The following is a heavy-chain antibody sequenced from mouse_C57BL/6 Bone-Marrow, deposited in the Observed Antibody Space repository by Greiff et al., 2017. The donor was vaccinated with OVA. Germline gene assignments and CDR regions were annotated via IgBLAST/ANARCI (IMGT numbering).Heavy chain of an antibody. Sequence: EVQGVESGGGLVQPKGSLKLSCAASGFSFNTYAMNWVRQAPGKGLEWVARIRSKSNNYATYYADSVKDRFTISRDDSESMLYLQMNNLKTEDTAMYYCVRPFYYYGSSFDVWGTGTTVTVSS. J-gene: IGHJ1*03. CDR3: VRPFYYYGSSFDV. V-gene: IGHV10-1*01. CDR2: IRSKSNNYAT. CDR1: GFSFNTYA. D-gene: IGHD1-1*01.